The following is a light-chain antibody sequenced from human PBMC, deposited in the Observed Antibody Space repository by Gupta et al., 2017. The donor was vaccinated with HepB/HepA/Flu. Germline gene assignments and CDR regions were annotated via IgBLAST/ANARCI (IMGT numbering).Light chain of an antibody. CDR3: QQYCGSSWT. Sequence: EIVLTQSPGTLSLSPGERATLSCSPIQRVSSSYLAWYQQKPGQAPRLLIYGASSRATGLPDRFSGSGSGTEFTLTISRLEPEDFAVYYCQQYCGSSWTFGQGTRLEIK. CDR2: GAS. J-gene: IGKJ1*01. V-gene: IGKV3-20*01. CDR1: QRVSSSY.